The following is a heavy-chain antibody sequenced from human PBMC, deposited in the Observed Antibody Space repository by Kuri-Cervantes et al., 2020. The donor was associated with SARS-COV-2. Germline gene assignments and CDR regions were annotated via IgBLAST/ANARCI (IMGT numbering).Heavy chain of an antibody. Sequence: SGPTLVKPTQTLTLTCTFSGFSLSTSGMCVSWIRQPPGKALEWLARIDWDDDKYYSTSLKTRLTISKGTSKNQVVLTMTNMDPVDTATYYCARTRYDYIWGSYRDPFDYWGQGTLVTVSS. CDR3: ARTRYDYIWGSYRDPFDY. CDR1: GFSLSTSGMC. V-gene: IGHV2-70*11. J-gene: IGHJ4*02. CDR2: IDWDDDK. D-gene: IGHD3-16*02.